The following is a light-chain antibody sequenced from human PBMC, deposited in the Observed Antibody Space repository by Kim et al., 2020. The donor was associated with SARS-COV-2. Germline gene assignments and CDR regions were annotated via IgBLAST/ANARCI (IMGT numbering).Light chain of an antibody. CDR3: QTWGTGIPV. V-gene: IGLV4-69*01. CDR2: VNSDGSH. J-gene: IGLJ3*02. Sequence: IAWHQQQPEKGPRYLMKVNSDGSHSKGDGIPDRFSCSSSGAVRYLTISSLQSEDEADYYCQTWGTGIPVFGGGTQLTVL.